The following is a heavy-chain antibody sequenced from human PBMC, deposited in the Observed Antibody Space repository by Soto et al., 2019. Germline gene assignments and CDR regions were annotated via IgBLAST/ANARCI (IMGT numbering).Heavy chain of an antibody. D-gene: IGHD1-26*01. CDR3: VKGYIVGATTDFDY. CDR2: TSYDGSDK. J-gene: IGHJ4*02. CDR1: GFSFSTYG. V-gene: IGHV3-30*18. Sequence: QVQLVESGGGVVQPGRSRRLSCAASGFSFSTYGMHWVRQTPGKGLEWVAVTSYDGSDKYYADSVRGRFTISRDNSKNTLYLQMNSLRPEDTAVYYCVKGYIVGATTDFDYWGQGTLVTVSS.